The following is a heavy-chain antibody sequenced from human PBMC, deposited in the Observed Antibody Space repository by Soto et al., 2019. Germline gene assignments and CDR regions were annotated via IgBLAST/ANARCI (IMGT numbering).Heavy chain of an antibody. V-gene: IGHV4-30-2*01. Sequence: ASETLSLTCTVSGFAMTNGGYRWGWLRQAPEKGLEWPGYIADLETSYYNPAFERRITLSIDRTKNQYSLMLSPITAADTAVYYCDRGGGCDSFDYWGQGTLVTVSS. J-gene: IGHJ4*02. CDR3: DRGGGCDSFDY. CDR1: GFAMTNGGYR. CDR2: IADLETS. D-gene: IGHD2-21*01.